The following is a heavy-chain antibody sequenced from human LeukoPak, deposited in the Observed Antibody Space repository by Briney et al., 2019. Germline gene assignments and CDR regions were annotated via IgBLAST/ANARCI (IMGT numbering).Heavy chain of an antibody. Sequence: ASVKVSCKASGYTFTGYYMHWVRQAPGQGLEWMGWINPNSGGTNYAQKFQGRVTMTRDTSISTAYMELSSLRSDDTAMYYCTRALGSDYWGQGTPVTVSS. D-gene: IGHD1-26*01. CDR1: GYTFTGYY. CDR2: INPNSGGT. CDR3: TRALGSDY. V-gene: IGHV1-2*02. J-gene: IGHJ4*02.